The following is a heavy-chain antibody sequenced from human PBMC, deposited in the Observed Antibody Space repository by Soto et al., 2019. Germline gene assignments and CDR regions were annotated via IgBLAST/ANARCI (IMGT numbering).Heavy chain of an antibody. J-gene: IGHJ4*02. D-gene: IGHD3-9*01. CDR3: ARGRGRTGYLGREHYFDY. V-gene: IGHV3-66*01. CDR2: IDIGGNT. Sequence: VPVVESGGGLVQPGGSLRLSCAASGFSVTNNYMNWVRQAPGKGLEWVSIIDIGGNTYYADSVKDRFTISRDNSRNPLYLHMASLRAEDTAVYYCARGRGRTGYLGREHYFDYWGQGTLVTVSP. CDR1: GFSVTNNY.